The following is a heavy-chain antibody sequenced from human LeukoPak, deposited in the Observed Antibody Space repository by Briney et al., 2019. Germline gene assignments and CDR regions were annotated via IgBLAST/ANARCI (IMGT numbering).Heavy chain of an antibody. Sequence: GGSLRLSCAASGFTFSNYWISWVRQAPGKGLEWVSAISGSGGSTYYADSVKGRFTISRDNAKNSLYLQMNSLRAEDTAVYYCAGDKILVPWSFDYWGQGTLVTVSS. CDR3: AGDKILVPWSFDY. CDR1: GFTFSNYW. CDR2: ISGSGGST. D-gene: IGHD6-13*01. V-gene: IGHV3-23*01. J-gene: IGHJ4*02.